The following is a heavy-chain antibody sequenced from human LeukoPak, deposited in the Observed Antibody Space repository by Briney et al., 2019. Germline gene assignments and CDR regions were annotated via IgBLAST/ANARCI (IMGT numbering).Heavy chain of an antibody. Sequence: PGGSLRLSCAGSGFIFRDHHMDWVREAPGKGLEWIGRSRNRARGSTTEYAASVKGRFTISRDDSKNSVSLQMNSLNTEDTAVYFCARDLSSGEYTAFDIWGQGTMVTVSS. J-gene: IGHJ3*02. CDR3: ARDLSSGEYTAFDI. D-gene: IGHD1-26*01. V-gene: IGHV3-72*01. CDR2: SRNRARGSTT. CDR1: GFIFRDHH.